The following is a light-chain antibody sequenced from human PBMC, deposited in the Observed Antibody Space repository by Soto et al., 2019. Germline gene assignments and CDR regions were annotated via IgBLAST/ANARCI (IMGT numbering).Light chain of an antibody. Sequence: QSVLTQPASVSEAPGQSVTISCTGTSSDVGGYNYVSWYQQHPGKAPKLMIYEVNNRPSGISNRFSGSKSGNTASLTISGLQAEDEADNYCSSFTSTSTYVFGTGTKVTVL. V-gene: IGLV2-14*01. CDR2: EVN. CDR3: SSFTSTSTYV. CDR1: SSDVGGYNY. J-gene: IGLJ1*01.